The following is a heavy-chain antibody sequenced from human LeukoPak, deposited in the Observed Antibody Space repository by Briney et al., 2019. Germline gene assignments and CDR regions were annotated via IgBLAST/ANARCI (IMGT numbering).Heavy chain of an antibody. CDR3: ARGGWPFDF. V-gene: IGHV3-23*01. CDR2: INDSGDVI. CDR1: GFTFNIYA. J-gene: IGHJ4*02. D-gene: IGHD3-10*01. Sequence: GGSLRLSCAASGFTFNIYAMSWVRQAPGKGLEWVSSINDSGDVINYADSVKGRFTIARDDSKNTVYLEMKSLTAEDTAFYYCARGGWPFDFWGQGILATVSS.